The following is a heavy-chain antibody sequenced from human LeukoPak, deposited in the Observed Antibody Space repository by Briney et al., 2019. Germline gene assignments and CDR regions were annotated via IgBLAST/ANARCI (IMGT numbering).Heavy chain of an antibody. CDR1: GFTLSSYG. Sequence: PGGSLRLSCAASGFTLSSYGMSWVRQAPGKGLEWVSGISVSGGSTYYADSVKGRFTISRDNSKNTVYLQMDSLRAEDTAVYYCAKVTSGYDLDYWGQGTLVTVSS. J-gene: IGHJ4*02. CDR2: ISVSGGST. CDR3: AKVTSGYDLDY. V-gene: IGHV3-23*01. D-gene: IGHD5-12*01.